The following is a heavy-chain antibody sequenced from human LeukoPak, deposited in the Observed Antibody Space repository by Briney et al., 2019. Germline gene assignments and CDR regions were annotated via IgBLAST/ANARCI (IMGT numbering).Heavy chain of an antibody. CDR2: ISGSGGST. CDR1: GFTFSSYA. J-gene: IGHJ4*02. Sequence: GGSLRLSCAASGFTFSSYAMSWARQAPGKGLEWVSAISGSGGSTYYADSVKGRFTISRDNSKNTLYLQMNSLRAEDTAVYYCAKEYCSGGSCYSAFDYWGQGTLVTVSS. V-gene: IGHV3-23*01. D-gene: IGHD2-15*01. CDR3: AKEYCSGGSCYSAFDY.